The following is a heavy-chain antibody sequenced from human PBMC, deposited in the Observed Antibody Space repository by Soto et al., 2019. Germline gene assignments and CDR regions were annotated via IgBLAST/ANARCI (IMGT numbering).Heavy chain of an antibody. CDR1: GFTFGLYW. CDR3: AKGSNYYDSSGYLSNMDV. Sequence: PGGSLRLSCAASGFTFGLYWMGWVRQAPGKGLEWVSAISGSGGSTYYADSVKGRFTISRDNSKNTLYLQMNSLRAEDTAVYHCAKGSNYYDSSGYLSNMDVWGQGTTVTVSS. V-gene: IGHV3-23*01. CDR2: ISGSGGST. J-gene: IGHJ6*02. D-gene: IGHD3-22*01.